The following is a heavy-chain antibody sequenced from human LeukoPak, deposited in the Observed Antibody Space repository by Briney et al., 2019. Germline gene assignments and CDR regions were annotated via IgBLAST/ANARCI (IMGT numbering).Heavy chain of an antibody. J-gene: IGHJ4*02. D-gene: IGHD6-6*01. CDR1: GGSISSYY. CDR2: IYYSGST. CDR3: ASLYSSSLPEDY. V-gene: IGHV4-59*01. Sequence: PSETLSLTCTVSGGSISSYYWSWIRQPPGKGLEWIGYIYYSGSTNYNPSLKSRVTISVDTSKNQFSLKLSSVTAADTAVYYCASLYSSSLPEDYWGQGTLVTVSS.